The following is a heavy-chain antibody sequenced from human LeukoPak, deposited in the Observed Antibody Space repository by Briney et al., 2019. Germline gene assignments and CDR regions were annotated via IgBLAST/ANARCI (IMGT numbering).Heavy chain of an antibody. CDR2: INHSGST. J-gene: IGHJ6*02. CDR3: ARGPDIVVVPAAINYGMDV. CDR1: GGSFSGYY. D-gene: IGHD2-2*01. Sequence: PSETLSLTCAVYGGSFSGYYWSWVRQPPGKGLEWIGEINHSGSTNYNPSLKSRVTISVDTSKNQFSLKLSSVTAADTAVYYCARGPDIVVVPAAINYGMDVWAKGPRSPSP. V-gene: IGHV4-34*01.